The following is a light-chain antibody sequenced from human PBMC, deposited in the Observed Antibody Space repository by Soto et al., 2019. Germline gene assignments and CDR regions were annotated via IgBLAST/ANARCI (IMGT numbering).Light chain of an antibody. Sequence: IVFSQSPATLSSFAGERVSLSSRSNQTVRNNYLAWYQQKPGQAPRLLIYGASIRATGIPARFSGSGSGTEFTLTISSLQSEDFAVYYCQHYNTWPPWTFGQGTKVDIK. CDR2: GAS. J-gene: IGKJ1*01. CDR3: QHYNTWPPWT. CDR1: QTVRNN. V-gene: IGKV3-15*01.